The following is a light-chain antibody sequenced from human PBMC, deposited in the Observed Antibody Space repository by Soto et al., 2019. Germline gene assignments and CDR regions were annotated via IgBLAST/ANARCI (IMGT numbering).Light chain of an antibody. V-gene: IGKV3-11*01. CDR3: QQRSNWPSIT. J-gene: IGKJ5*01. CDR2: DAS. Sequence: TQSPATRSFPPGEGATLSCRASQSISSCLAWDQQKHGQAPRLLIYDASNRATGIPARFSGSGSGTDFTLTISSLEPEDFAVYYCQQRSNWPSITFGQGTRLEIK. CDR1: QSISSC.